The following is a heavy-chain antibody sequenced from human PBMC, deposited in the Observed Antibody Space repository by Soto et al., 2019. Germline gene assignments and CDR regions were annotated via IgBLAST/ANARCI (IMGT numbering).Heavy chain of an antibody. CDR1: GDSVSRTSW. J-gene: IGHJ5*02. CDR3: ARSVFP. V-gene: IGHV4-31*11. CDR2: IYYSGST. Sequence: SETLSLNCAVSGDSVSRTSWWSWVRQHPGKGLEWIGYIYYSGSTYYNPSLKSRVTISVDTSKNQFSLKLTSVTAADTAVYYCARSVFPWGQGTLVTVSA.